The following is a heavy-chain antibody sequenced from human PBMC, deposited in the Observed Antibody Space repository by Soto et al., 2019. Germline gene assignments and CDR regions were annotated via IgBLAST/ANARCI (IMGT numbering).Heavy chain of an antibody. J-gene: IGHJ4*02. CDR2: FIPIFDSP. D-gene: IGHD6-19*01. CDR1: GGSFKNYA. V-gene: IGHV1-69*01. CDR3: ARLSVAPWTD. Sequence: QVQLVQSGAEVKKPGSSVKLSCKASGGSFKNYALSWERQAPGQGLEWMGSFIPIFDSPTYAEDFQGRLTITADESATTAFMEMTRLTSTDTAIYYCARLSVAPWTDWGQGTLVTVSS.